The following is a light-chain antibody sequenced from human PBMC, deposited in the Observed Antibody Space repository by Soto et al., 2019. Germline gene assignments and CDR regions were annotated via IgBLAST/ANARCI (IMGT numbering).Light chain of an antibody. CDR3: QQRSNWFLT. CDR1: QSVGSY. Sequence: EIVLTQSPASLSLSPGERATLSCRASQSVGSYLAWYQQKPGQAPRLLIYDASNRATGIPARFSGSGSGTDFTLTISSLEPQDFAVYYCQQRSNWFLTFGGGTKVVLK. CDR2: DAS. J-gene: IGKJ4*01. V-gene: IGKV3-11*01.